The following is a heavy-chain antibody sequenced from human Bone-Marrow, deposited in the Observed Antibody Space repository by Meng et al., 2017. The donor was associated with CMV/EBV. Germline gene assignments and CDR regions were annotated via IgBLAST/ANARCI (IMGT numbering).Heavy chain of an antibody. CDR1: GGSINTDHYC. Sequence: ESLKISCTVSGGSINTDHYCWGWIRQPPGKGLEWIGNFCYSGTTSYNPSLNSRVSMSVDTSKSRFSLTLRSVTAADTALYYCARDLAAAGIHWFDPWGQGTLVTVSS. J-gene: IGHJ5*01. V-gene: IGHV4-39*02. CDR3: ARDLAAAGIHWFDP. D-gene: IGHD6-13*01. CDR2: FCYSGTT.